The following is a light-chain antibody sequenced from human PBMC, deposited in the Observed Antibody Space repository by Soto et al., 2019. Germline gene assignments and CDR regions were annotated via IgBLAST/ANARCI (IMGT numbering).Light chain of an antibody. Sequence: QSVLTQPPSASGSPGQSVTISCTGTSSDVGSYNYVSWYQQHPGKAPKLMFYEVSKRPSGVPDRFSGSKSGNTASLTVSGLQAEDEADYYCTSYAGSNIVVFGGGTKLTVL. J-gene: IGLJ2*01. CDR2: EVS. CDR1: SSDVGSYNY. CDR3: TSYAGSNIVV. V-gene: IGLV2-8*01.